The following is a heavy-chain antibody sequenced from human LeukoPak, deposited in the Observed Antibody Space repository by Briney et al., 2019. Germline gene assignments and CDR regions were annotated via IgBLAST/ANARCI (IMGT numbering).Heavy chain of an antibody. CDR2: ITWNRDNI. D-gene: IGHD3-22*01. CDR3: AKDLSSAITSALVLDV. V-gene: IGHV3-9*01. J-gene: IGHJ6*02. CDR1: GFTFDDYA. Sequence: GRSLRLTCAASGFTFDDYAMHWVRQAPGKGLEWVSGITWNRDNIGYGDSVKGRFTISRDNVKNVLYLQMTSLRPEDTALYYCAKDLSSAITSALVLDVWGQGTTFIVSS.